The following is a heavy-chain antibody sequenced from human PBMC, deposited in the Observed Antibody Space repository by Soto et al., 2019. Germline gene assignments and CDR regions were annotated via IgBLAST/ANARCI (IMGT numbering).Heavy chain of an antibody. V-gene: IGHV1-18*01. J-gene: IGHJ2*01. CDR1: GYTLTRYG. CDR2: ISAYNANT. D-gene: IGHD1-20*01. Sequence: QVHLVQSGAEVKKPGASVMVSCKASGYTLTRYGITWVRQAPGQGLEWMGSISAYNANTNYAQKLQGRLTMTTDTSTSTAYMELRSLTSDDTAVYYCAREVFRYFDLWGRGTLVSVSS. CDR3: AREVFRYFDL.